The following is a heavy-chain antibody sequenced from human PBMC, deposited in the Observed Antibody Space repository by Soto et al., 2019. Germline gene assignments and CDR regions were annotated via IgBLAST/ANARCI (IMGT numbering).Heavy chain of an antibody. J-gene: IGHJ6*02. CDR2: INHSGST. CDR1: GGSFSGYY. V-gene: IGHV4-34*01. Sequence: SETLSLTXAVYGGSFSGYYWSWIRQPPGKGLEWIGEINHSGSTNYNPSLKSRVTISVDTSKNQFSLKLSSVTAADTAVYYCARARPCIAARPGFYYYYYGMDVWGQGTTVTVSS. D-gene: IGHD6-6*01. CDR3: ARARPCIAARPGFYYYYYGMDV.